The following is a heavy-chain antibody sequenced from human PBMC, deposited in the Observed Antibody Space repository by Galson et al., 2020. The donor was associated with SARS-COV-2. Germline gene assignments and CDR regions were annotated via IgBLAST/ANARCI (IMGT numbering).Heavy chain of an antibody. J-gene: IGHJ4*02. Sequence: SVKVSCKASGGTFSSYTISWVRQAPGHGLEWMGRIIPILGIANYAQKFQGRVTITADKSTSTAYMELSSLRSEDTAVYYCARELGVRYYDSSGYCFDYWGQGTLVTVSS. CDR1: GGTFSSYT. V-gene: IGHV1-69*04. CDR3: ARELGVRYYDSSGYCFDY. D-gene: IGHD3-22*01. CDR2: IIPILGIA.